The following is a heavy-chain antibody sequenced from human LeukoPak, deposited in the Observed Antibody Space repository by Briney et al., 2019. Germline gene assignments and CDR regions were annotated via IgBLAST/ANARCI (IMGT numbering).Heavy chain of an antibody. D-gene: IGHD3-16*01. CDR1: GFTFSSYW. Sequence: GGSLRLSCAASGFTFSSYWMTWVRQAPGKGLEWVANIKQDGGDKYYVDSVKGRFTISRDNAKNSLYLQMNSLRAGDTAVYYCARGRGEDYWGQGTLVIVSS. V-gene: IGHV3-7*04. CDR3: ARGRGEDY. CDR2: IKQDGGDK. J-gene: IGHJ4*02.